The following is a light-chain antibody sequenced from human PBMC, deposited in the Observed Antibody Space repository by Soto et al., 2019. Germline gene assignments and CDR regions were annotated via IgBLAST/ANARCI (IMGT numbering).Light chain of an antibody. V-gene: IGKV3D-20*01. J-gene: IGKJ1*01. CDR3: QQYRSTPWT. Sequence: VVLTQFPGTLSLSPGETATLSCGASQSVSNNFLGWYQQKPGLPPRLLIYDASSRANGIPERFSGRGSGTQFTLTISRLEPEDFAVYYCQQYRSTPWTFGRGTKVDIK. CDR1: QSVSNNF. CDR2: DAS.